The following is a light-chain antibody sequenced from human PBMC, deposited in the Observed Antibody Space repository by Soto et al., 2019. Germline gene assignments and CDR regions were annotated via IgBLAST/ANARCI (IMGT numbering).Light chain of an antibody. Sequence: QSALTQPPSVSGSPGQSITISCTGSTSDIGGYNYVSWYQQHPGKAPKLLIYDVSYRPSGISDRFSGSKSGNTASLTISGLQPEDEADYYCSSYGASSTLFGGGTQLTVL. CDR3: SSYGASSTL. CDR1: TSDIGGYNY. CDR2: DVS. J-gene: IGLJ2*01. V-gene: IGLV2-14*03.